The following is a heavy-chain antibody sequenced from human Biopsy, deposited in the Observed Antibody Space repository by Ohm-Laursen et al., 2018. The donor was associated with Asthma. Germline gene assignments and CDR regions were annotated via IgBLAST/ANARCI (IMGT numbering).Heavy chain of an antibody. CDR2: MYHSGSP. CDR1: GGSLRGYV. CDR3: VRHQYSSSWSTFDY. D-gene: IGHD3-22*01. V-gene: IGHV4-34*01. Sequence: TLSLTCAIYGGSLRGYVWTWIRQPPGKGMEWIGSMYHSGSPYYHPSLKSRATISVDTSKNQLSLKMSSVTAADTAVYFCVRHQYSSSWSTFDYWGQGALVTVSS. J-gene: IGHJ4*02.